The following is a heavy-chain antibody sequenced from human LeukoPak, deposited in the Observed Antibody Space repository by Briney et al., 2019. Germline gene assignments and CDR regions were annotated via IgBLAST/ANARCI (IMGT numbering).Heavy chain of an antibody. CDR3: ARSLWFGHGTSWYYYYMDV. Sequence: TASETLSLTCTVSGYSISSGYYWGWIRQPPGKGPEWIGSIYHSGGTNYNPSLKSRVAISVDTSKNQFSLKLSSVTAADTAVYYCARSLWFGHGTSWYYYYMDVWGKGATVTVSS. V-gene: IGHV4-38-2*02. D-gene: IGHD3-10*01. J-gene: IGHJ6*03. CDR1: GYSISSGYY. CDR2: IYHSGGT.